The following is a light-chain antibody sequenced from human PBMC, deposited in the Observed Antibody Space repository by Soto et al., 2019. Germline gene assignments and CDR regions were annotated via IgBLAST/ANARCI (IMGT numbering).Light chain of an antibody. J-gene: IGLJ3*02. CDR3: FSYTTTSTPWV. CDR2: EVR. CDR1: SSDVGGYNY. Sequence: QSALTQPPSASGSPGQSVTISCTGTSSDVGGYNYVSWYQQHPGKAPKLIIYEVRNRPSGLSNRFSGSKSGNTAYLTISGLQADDEADYYCFSYTTTSTPWVFGGGTKLTVL. V-gene: IGLV2-14*01.